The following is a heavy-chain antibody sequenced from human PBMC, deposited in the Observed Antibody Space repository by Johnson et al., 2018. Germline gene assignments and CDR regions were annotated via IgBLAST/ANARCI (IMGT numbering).Heavy chain of an antibody. V-gene: IGHV4-59*01. CDR1: GGPISSYY. CDR2: IFSSGGT. Sequence: QVQLQESGPGLVKPSETLSLTCTVSGGPISSYYWSWIRQPPGKGLEWIGYIFSSGGTNYNPSHKSRVTISVDTSKNQFSLKLTSVTAADTAVYYCARDRSLFGGWGQGTTVTVSS. CDR3: ARDRSLFGG. D-gene: IGHD3-10*02. J-gene: IGHJ6*02.